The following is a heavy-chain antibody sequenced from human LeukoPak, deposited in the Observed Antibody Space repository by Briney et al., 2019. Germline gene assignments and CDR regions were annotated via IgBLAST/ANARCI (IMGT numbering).Heavy chain of an antibody. V-gene: IGHV4-61*02. CDR2: IYTSGNT. Sequence: PSQTLSLTCTVSGGSISSGSYYWGWIRQPAGKGLEWIGRIYTSGNTNYNPSLRGRVTISVDTSKNQFSLKLSSVPAADTAVYYCARGFGVVIMEDAFDIWGQGTMVTVSS. CDR3: ARGFGVVIMEDAFDI. CDR1: GGSISSGSYY. D-gene: IGHD3-3*01. J-gene: IGHJ3*02.